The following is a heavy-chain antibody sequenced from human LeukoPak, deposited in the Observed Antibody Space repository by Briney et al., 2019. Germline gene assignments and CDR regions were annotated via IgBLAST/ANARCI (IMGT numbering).Heavy chain of an antibody. J-gene: IGHJ4*02. CDR3: ARVDNWNEVTDDY. CDR2: ISSSSKYI. Sequence: KPGGSLRLSCAASGFTFSTYAMTWVRQAPGKGLEWVSSISSSSKYIYYADSVKGRFTISRDNAGNSLYLQMNSLRAEDTAVYYCARVDNWNEVTDDYWGQGTLVTVSS. V-gene: IGHV3-21*01. CDR1: GFTFSTYA. D-gene: IGHD1-20*01.